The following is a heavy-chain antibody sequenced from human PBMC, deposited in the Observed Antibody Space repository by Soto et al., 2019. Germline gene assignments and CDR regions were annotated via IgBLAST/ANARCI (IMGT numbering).Heavy chain of an antibody. D-gene: IGHD3-22*01. V-gene: IGHV3-23*01. J-gene: IGHJ4*02. CDR3: AKRFYDASGVDH. CDR2: ISDTGLST. CDR1: GFTFNRYA. Sequence: EVQLLESGGGSVQPGGSLRLSCAASGFTFNRYAMPWVRQAPGKGLEWVSSISDTGLSTYYADSVKGRFTISRDNSMNALYLQMNRLRVGDTAQYYCAKRFYDASGVDHWGQGTLVTVSS.